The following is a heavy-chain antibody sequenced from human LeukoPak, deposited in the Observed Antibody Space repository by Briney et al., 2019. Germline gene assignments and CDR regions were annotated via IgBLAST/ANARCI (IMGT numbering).Heavy chain of an antibody. CDR3: AKDNVDVRGIEVPGIPNIFDI. Sequence: GGSLRLSCAASGFTFSTYGMNWVRQAPGKGLEWVSGISWNSGSIGYADSVKGRFTISRDNAKNSLYLQMNSLRAEDTALYYCAKDNVDVRGIEVPGIPNIFDIWGQGTMVTVSS. D-gene: IGHD6-19*01. V-gene: IGHV3-9*01. J-gene: IGHJ3*02. CDR2: ISWNSGSI. CDR1: GFTFSTYG.